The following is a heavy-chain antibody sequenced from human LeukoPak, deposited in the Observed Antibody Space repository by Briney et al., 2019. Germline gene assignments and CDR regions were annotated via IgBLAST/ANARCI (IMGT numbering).Heavy chain of an antibody. J-gene: IGHJ6*02. CDR1: GFTFSDFY. CDR3: ARVEHRYYYYGMDV. CDR2: ISSSGNTK. Sequence: GGSLRLSCAASGFTFSDFYMSWIRQAPGKGLEWVSYISSSGNTKYYADSVKGRFTISRDNAKNSLYLQMNSLRAEDTALYHCARVEHRYYYYGMDVWGQGTTVTVSS. V-gene: IGHV3-11*01. D-gene: IGHD1-26*01.